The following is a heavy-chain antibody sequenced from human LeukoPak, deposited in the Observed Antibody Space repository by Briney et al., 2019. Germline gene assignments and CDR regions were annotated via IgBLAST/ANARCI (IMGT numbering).Heavy chain of an antibody. CDR1: GDSIISDTYY. CDR2: IYYSGST. CDR3: ARAEIPHYDFWSENGDYYMDV. Sequence: SETLSLTCIVSGDSIISDTYYWGWIRQPPGKGLEWIGYIYYSGSTNYNPSLKSRVTISVDTSKNQFSLKLSSVTAADTAVYYCARAEIPHYDFWSENGDYYMDVWGKGTTVTVSS. V-gene: IGHV4-61*01. J-gene: IGHJ6*03. D-gene: IGHD3-3*01.